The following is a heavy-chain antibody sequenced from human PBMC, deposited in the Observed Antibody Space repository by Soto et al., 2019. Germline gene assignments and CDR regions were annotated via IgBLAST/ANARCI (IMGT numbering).Heavy chain of an antibody. CDR1: CGSIISGGYS. CDR2: IYHSVST. Sequence: SETLCLTGAVSCGSIISGGYSWSWIRQPPGEGLEWIGYIYHSVSTYYNPSLKSRVTISVDRSKNQFSLKLSSVTAADTAVYYCARGLSELPRSTRNWFDPWGQGTLVTVSS. D-gene: IGHD1-7*01. J-gene: IGHJ5*02. V-gene: IGHV4-30-2*01. CDR3: ARGLSELPRSTRNWFDP.